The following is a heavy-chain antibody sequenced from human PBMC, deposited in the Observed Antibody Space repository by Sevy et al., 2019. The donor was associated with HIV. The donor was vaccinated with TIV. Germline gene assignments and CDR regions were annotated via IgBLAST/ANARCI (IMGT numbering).Heavy chain of an antibody. V-gene: IGHV3-21*01. CDR1: GFTFSRYS. CDR3: ARNRLHGRSYAAFDI. CDR2: ITSSSDYI. D-gene: IGHD3-16*01. J-gene: IGHJ3*02. Sequence: GGSLRLSCAASGFTFSRYSMNWVRQAPGKGLEWVSSITSSSDYIYYSDSVKGRFTISRDNAKNSLFLQMNSLRAEDTAVYYCARNRLHGRSYAAFDIWGQGTMVTVSS.